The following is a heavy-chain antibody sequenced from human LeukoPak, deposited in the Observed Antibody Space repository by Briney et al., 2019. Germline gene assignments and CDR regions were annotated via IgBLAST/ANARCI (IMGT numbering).Heavy chain of an antibody. D-gene: IGHD5-12*01. CDR2: VTGSGGGT. V-gene: IGHV3-23*01. CDR3: AKGGGYDL. J-gene: IGHJ4*02. Sequence: GGSLRLSCAASGFAFSNYAMNWVRQAPGKGLEWVSAVTGSGGGTYYADYVKGRFTISRDNSKNTLYLQLISLRVEDTAVYYCAKGGGYDLWGQGTLVTVSS. CDR1: GFAFSNYA.